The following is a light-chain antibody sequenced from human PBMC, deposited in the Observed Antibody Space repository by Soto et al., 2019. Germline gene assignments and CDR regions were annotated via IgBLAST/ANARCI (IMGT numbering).Light chain of an antibody. V-gene: IGKV3-20*01. CDR1: ESIGTY. CDR3: QQYDSSPSSFT. Sequence: EIVLTQSPATLSLSPGDRATLSCRASESIGTYLAWYQQKPGQAPRLLIYGASSRATGIPDRFSGSGSGTDFTLTINRLEPEDFAVYYCQQYDSSPSSFTFGPGTKVDIK. CDR2: GAS. J-gene: IGKJ3*01.